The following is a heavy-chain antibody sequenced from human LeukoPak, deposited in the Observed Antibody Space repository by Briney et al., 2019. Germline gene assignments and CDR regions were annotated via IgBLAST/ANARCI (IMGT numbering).Heavy chain of an antibody. CDR3: ARGRYCTTSSCYSYYHYYNMDV. D-gene: IGHD2-2*01. CDR1: GFTFSSHA. V-gene: IGHV3-30*09. J-gene: IGHJ6*03. Sequence: PGGSLRLSCAASGFTFSSHAMHWVRQAPGKGLEWVAVISFDGSNKYYTGSVKGRFAISRDNSKNTLYLRMNSLRAEDTAVYYCARGRYCTTSSCYSYYHYYNMDVWGKGTTVTVSS. CDR2: ISFDGSNK.